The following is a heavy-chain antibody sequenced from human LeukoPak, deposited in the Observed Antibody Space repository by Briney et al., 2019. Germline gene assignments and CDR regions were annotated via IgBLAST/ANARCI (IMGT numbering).Heavy chain of an antibody. V-gene: IGHV3-49*03. Sequence: GGSLRLSCRGSGFTFGDYAMSWFRQAPGKGLEWVGFIRSKAYGGTIEYAASVKGRFTISRDDSKSIAYLQMNSLKTEDTAVYYCTRVPALITMVRAYGMDVWGQGTTVTVSS. J-gene: IGHJ6*02. D-gene: IGHD3-10*01. CDR2: IRSKAYGGTI. CDR1: GFTFGDYA. CDR3: TRVPALITMVRAYGMDV.